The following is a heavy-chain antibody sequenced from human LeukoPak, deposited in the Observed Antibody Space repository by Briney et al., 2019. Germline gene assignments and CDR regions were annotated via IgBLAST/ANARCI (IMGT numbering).Heavy chain of an antibody. CDR1: GYTFTGYY. CDR2: INPNSGGT. J-gene: IGHJ3*02. CDR3: ATSDGSYSSGWYSDAFDI. V-gene: IGHV1-2*02. Sequence: GASVKVSCKASGYTFTGYYMHWVRQAPGQGLEWMGWINPNSGGTNYAQKFQGRVTMTRDTSISTAYMELSRLRSDDTAVYYCATSDGSYSSGWYSDAFDIWGQGTMVTVSS. D-gene: IGHD6-19*01.